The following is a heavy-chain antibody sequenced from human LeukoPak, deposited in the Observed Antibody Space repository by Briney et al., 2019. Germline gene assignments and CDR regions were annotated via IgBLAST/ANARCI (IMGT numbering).Heavy chain of an antibody. CDR3: ASFHYYGSGAYYLSY. J-gene: IGHJ4*02. Sequence: GGSLRLSCAASGFTLSSYAMTWVRQAPGKGLEWVSDIGDSGATTYHADSVKGRFTISRDNSKNTLYLQMSSLRAEDTAVYFCASFHYYGSGAYYLSYWGQGTLVTVSS. CDR2: IGDSGATT. D-gene: IGHD3-10*01. V-gene: IGHV3-23*01. CDR1: GFTLSSYA.